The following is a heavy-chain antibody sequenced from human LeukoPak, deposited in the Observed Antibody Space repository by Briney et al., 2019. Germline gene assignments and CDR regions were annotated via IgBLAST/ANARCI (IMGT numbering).Heavy chain of an antibody. Sequence: PGGSLRLSCAASGFTFSSYSMNWVRQAPGKGLEWVSSISSSSSYIYYADSVKGRFTISRDNAKNSLYLQMNSLRAEDTAVYYCARDRAPYYDSSGYYVDPWGQGTLVTVSS. J-gene: IGHJ5*02. D-gene: IGHD3-22*01. CDR2: ISSSSSYI. V-gene: IGHV3-21*01. CDR1: GFTFSSYS. CDR3: ARDRAPYYDSSGYYVDP.